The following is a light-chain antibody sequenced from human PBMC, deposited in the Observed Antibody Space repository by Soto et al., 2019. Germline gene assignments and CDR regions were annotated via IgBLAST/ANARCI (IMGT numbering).Light chain of an antibody. CDR3: QQDYNLPET. CDR2: CAS. CDR1: QSVSSSY. Sequence: PGERVTLSCRASQSVSSSYLTWYQQKPGQAPRLLIYCASTRATSIPARFSGSGSGTYFTLTISSLQPEDFAVYYCQQDYNLPETFGGGTKVEIK. J-gene: IGKJ4*01. V-gene: IGKV3D-7*01.